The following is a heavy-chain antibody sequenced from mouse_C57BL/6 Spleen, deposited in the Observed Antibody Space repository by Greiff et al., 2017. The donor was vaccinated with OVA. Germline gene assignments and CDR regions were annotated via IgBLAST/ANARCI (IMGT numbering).Heavy chain of an antibody. CDR1: GYSFTGYF. V-gene: IGHV1-20*01. Sequence: EVQLQQSGPELVKPGDSVKISCKASGYSFTGYFMNWVMQSHGKSLEWIGRINPYNGDTFYNQKFKGKATLTVDKSSCTAHMELRSLTSEDSAVYYCARGIYYDYDRRYFDYWGQGTTLTVSS. CDR3: ARGIYYDYDRRYFDY. J-gene: IGHJ2*01. D-gene: IGHD2-4*01. CDR2: INPYNGDT.